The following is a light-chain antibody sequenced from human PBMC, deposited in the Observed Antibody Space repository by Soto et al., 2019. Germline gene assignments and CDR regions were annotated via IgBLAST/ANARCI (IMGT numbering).Light chain of an antibody. CDR1: RSDAGGYNY. CDR3: SSYTSSSTPVV. Sequence: QSALTQPASVSGSPGQSITISCTGTRSDAGGYNYVSWYQQHPGKAPNRMIYDVSTRPSGVSNRFSGSKSGNTASLTISGLQAEDEADYYCSSYTSSSTPVVFGGGTKVTVL. V-gene: IGLV2-14*01. CDR2: DVS. J-gene: IGLJ2*01.